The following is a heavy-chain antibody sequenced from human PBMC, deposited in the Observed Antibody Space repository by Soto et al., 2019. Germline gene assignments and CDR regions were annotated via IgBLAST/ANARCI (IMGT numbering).Heavy chain of an antibody. D-gene: IGHD2-15*01. CDR3: ARSPFFVYCSGGSCSPYYYYYGMDV. V-gene: IGHV1-2*04. Sequence: ASVKVSCKASGYTFTGYYMHWVRQAPGQGLEWMGWINPNSGGTNYAQKFQGWVTMTRDTSISTAYMELSRLRSDDTAVYYCARSPFFVYCSGGSCSPYYYYYGMDVWGQGTTVTVSS. CDR1: GYTFTGYY. J-gene: IGHJ6*02. CDR2: INPNSGGT.